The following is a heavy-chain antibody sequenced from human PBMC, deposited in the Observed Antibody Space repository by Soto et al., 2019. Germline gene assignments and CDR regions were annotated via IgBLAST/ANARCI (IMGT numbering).Heavy chain of an antibody. D-gene: IGHD7-27*01. V-gene: IGHV1-2*02. CDR1: GYTFTGYY. J-gene: IGHJ4*02. Sequence: GASVKVSCKASGYTFTGYYIHWVRQAPGQGLEWMGSISPHSGGPNYAQRFQGRVTMTRDTSMTTVYMEMSGLTSDDTAAYYCAREEQTGANYYLDYWGQGTLVTVSS. CDR2: ISPHSGGP. CDR3: AREEQTGANYYLDY.